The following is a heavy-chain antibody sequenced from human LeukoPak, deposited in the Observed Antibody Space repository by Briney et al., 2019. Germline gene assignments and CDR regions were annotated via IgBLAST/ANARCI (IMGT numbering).Heavy chain of an antibody. D-gene: IGHD3-10*01. CDR1: GFTFSSYA. CDR3: ARDPTTMVRGVIITDFNY. Sequence: PGGSLRLSCAASGFTFSSYAMHGVRQAPGKGLEWVAVISYDGSNKYYADSVKGRFTISRDNSKNTLYLQMNSLRAEDTAVYYCARDPTTMVRGVIITDFNYWGQGTLVTVSS. J-gene: IGHJ4*02. V-gene: IGHV3-30-3*01. CDR2: ISYDGSNK.